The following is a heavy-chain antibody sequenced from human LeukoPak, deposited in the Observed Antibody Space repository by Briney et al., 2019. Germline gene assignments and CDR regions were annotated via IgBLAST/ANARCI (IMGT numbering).Heavy chain of an antibody. CDR1: GGSFSGYY. J-gene: IGHJ5*02. V-gene: IGHV4-34*01. Sequence: SGTLSLTCAVSGGSFSGYYWSWIRQPPGKGLGWIGEINHSESTNYNPSLKSRVTISVDTSKIQFSLKLSSVTAADTAVYYCAIHIVVVPAAKKKNWFDPWGQGTLVTVSS. CDR3: AIHIVVVPAAKKKNWFDP. D-gene: IGHD2-2*01. CDR2: INHSEST.